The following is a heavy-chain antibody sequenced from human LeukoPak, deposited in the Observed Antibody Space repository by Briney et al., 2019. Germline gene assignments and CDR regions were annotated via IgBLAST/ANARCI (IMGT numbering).Heavy chain of an antibody. D-gene: IGHD3-10*01. J-gene: IGHJ5*02. CDR2: IRARRTDV. V-gene: IGHV3-21*01. Sequence: GGSLRLSCAASGFTFSNFWMHWVRQAPGKGLEWVSSIRARRTDVLYADSVKGRFTISTDDAKRSLSLQMSSLRAEDSAVYYCTADGGNSDPWGRGTLVIVSS. CDR3: TADGGNSDP. CDR1: GFTFSNFW.